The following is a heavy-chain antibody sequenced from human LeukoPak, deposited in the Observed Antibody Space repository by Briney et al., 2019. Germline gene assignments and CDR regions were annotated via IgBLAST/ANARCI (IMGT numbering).Heavy chain of an antibody. CDR2: IYSGGST. D-gene: IGHD2-2*01. CDR1: GFTVSSNY. Sequence: GGSLRLSCAASGFTVSSNYMSWVRQAPGKGLEWVSVIYSGGSTYYADSVKGRFTISRDNSKNTLYLQMNSLRAEDTAVYYCAKDQGASVVPAANFDYWGQGTLVTVSS. CDR3: AKDQGASVVPAANFDY. V-gene: IGHV3-53*01. J-gene: IGHJ4*02.